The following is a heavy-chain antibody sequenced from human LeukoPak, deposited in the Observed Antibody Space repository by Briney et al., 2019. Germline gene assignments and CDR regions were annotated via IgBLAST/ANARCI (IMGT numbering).Heavy chain of an antibody. V-gene: IGHV4-4*07. Sequence: SETLSLTCTVSGGSISSYYWSWIRQPAGKGLEWIGRIYTSGSTNYNPSLKSRVTMSVDTSKNQFSLKLSSVTAADTPVYYCAREDVAGTQYYDYYYYMDVWGKGTTVTVSS. D-gene: IGHD1-1*01. CDR3: AREDVAGTQYYDYYYYMDV. CDR1: GGSISSYY. CDR2: IYTSGST. J-gene: IGHJ6*03.